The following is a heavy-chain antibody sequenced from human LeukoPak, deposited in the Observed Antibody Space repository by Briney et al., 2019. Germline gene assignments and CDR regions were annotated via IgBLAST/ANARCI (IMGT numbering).Heavy chain of an antibody. D-gene: IGHD2-15*01. J-gene: IGHJ3*02. CDR1: GYTFTSYD. CDR2: MNPNSGNT. CDR3: ARSREDIVVVVAATVGAFDI. V-gene: IGHV1-8*03. Sequence: ASVKVSCMASGYTFTSYDIDWVRQATGQGLEWMGWMNPNSGNTGYAQKFQGRVTITRNTSISTAYMELSSLRSEDTAVYYCARSREDIVVVVAATVGAFDIWDQGTMVTVSS.